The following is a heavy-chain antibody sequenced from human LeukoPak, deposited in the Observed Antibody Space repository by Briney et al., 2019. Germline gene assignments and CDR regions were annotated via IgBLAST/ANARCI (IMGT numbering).Heavy chain of an antibody. D-gene: IGHD6-13*01. Sequence: SETLSLTCTVSGGSISSSSYYWRWIRQPPGKGLEWIGEINHSGSTNYHPSLKSRFTISVDTSKNQFSLKLSSVTAADTAVYYCARGNQGDSTFDYWGQGTLVTVSS. CDR1: GGSISSSSYY. CDR3: ARGNQGDSTFDY. V-gene: IGHV4-39*07. J-gene: IGHJ4*02. CDR2: INHSGST.